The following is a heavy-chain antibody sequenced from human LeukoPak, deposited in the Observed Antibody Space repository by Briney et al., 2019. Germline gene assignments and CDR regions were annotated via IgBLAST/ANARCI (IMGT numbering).Heavy chain of an antibody. CDR2: IRRSSRYI. D-gene: IGHD3-22*01. CDR3: ASGYDSSGYYHTYYFDY. CDR1: GFPFISYR. V-gene: IGHV3-21*04. J-gene: IGHJ4*02. Sequence: GGPLRLPCTASGFPFISYRMNWARQAPGKELEWLSSIRRSSRYIYYADSVKGRFTISRDNAKNPLYLQMNSLRAEDTAVYYCASGYDSSGYYHTYYFDYWGQGTLVTVSS.